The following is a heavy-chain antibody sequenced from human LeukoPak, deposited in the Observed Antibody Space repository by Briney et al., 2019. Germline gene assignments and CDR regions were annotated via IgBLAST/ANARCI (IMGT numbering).Heavy chain of an antibody. CDR1: GYTFTSYG. Sequence: ASVKVSCKASGYTFTSYGISWVRQAPAQGLEWMGWISAYNGNTNYAQKLQGRVTMNTDTSTSTAYMELRSLRSDDTAVYYCARGADYGDHKLCFDYWGQGTLVTVSS. J-gene: IGHJ4*02. CDR2: ISAYNGNT. CDR3: ARGADYGDHKLCFDY. D-gene: IGHD4-17*01. V-gene: IGHV1-18*01.